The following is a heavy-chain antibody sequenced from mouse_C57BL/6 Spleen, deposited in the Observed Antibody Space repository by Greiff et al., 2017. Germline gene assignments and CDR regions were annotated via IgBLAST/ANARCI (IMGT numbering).Heavy chain of an antibody. CDR3: ARESPITLDY. CDR1: GYAFSSSW. Sequence: QVQLQQSGPELVKPGASVTISCKASGYAFSSSWMNWVKQRPGKGLEWIGRIYPGDGDTNYNGKFKGKATLTADKSSSTAYMQLSSLTSEDSAVYFCARESPITLDYWGQGTTLTVSS. J-gene: IGHJ2*01. V-gene: IGHV1-82*01. CDR2: IYPGDGDT.